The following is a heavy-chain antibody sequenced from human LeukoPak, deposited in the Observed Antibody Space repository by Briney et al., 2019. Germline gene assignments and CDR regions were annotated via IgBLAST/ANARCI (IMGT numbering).Heavy chain of an antibody. CDR1: GGSISSSSYY. Sequence: SETLSLTCSVSGGSISSSSYYWGWIRQPPGKGLEWIGNMYYSGSTYYNPSLKSRVTMSVDTSKNQFSLNLSSVSAADTAVYYCARGEYIYGFDYWGQGMLVTVSS. D-gene: IGHD5-18*01. CDR2: MYYSGST. CDR3: ARGEYIYGFDY. J-gene: IGHJ4*02. V-gene: IGHV4-39*07.